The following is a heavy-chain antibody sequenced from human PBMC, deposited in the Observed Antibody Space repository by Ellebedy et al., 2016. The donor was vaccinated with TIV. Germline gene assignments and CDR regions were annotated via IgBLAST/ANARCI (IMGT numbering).Heavy chain of an antibody. V-gene: IGHV3-11*06. CDR2: ISSSSRYI. Sequence: GGSLRLSCAASGFSFSDYYMSWIRQAPGKGLEWVSYISSSSRYINYTDSVKGRFTISRDNAKNSLYLQMNSLRDEDTAVYYCARNGYEDVWGSYHHDYWGQGTLVTVSS. D-gene: IGHD3-16*02. J-gene: IGHJ4*02. CDR1: GFSFSDYY. CDR3: ARNGYEDVWGSYHHDY.